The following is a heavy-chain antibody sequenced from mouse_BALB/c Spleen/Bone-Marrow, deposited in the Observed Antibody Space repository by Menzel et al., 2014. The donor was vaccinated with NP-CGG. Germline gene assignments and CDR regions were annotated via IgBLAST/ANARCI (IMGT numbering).Heavy chain of an antibody. J-gene: IGHJ3*01. CDR1: GFNIKDTY. D-gene: IGHD2-1*01. CDR3: ARNGTYGAWFAY. CDR2: IDPANGNT. Sequence: VQLQQSGAELVKPGASVKLSCTASGFNIKDTYMRWVKQRPEQGLEWIGRIDPANGNTKYDPKFQGKATITADTSSNTAYLQLSSLTSEDTAVYYCARNGTYGAWFAYWGQGTLVTVSA. V-gene: IGHV14-3*02.